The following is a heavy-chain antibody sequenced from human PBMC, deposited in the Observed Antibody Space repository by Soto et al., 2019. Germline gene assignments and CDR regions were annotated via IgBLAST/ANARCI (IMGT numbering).Heavy chain of an antibody. CDR2: ISYDGSNK. CDR1: GFTFSSYA. V-gene: IGHV3-30-3*01. Sequence: QVQLVESGGGVVQPGGSLRLSCEASGFTFSSYAMHWFRQAPGKGLGWVAVISYDGSNKYYADSVKGRFTISRDNSKNTLYLQMNTLRAEDTAVYYCARDRSHGMDVWGQGTTVTVSS. CDR3: ARDRSHGMDV. J-gene: IGHJ6*02.